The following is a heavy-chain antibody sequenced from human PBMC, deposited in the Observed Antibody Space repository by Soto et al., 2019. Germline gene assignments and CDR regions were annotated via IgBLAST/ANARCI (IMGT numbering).Heavy chain of an antibody. V-gene: IGHV3-21*01. J-gene: IGHJ4*02. CDR1: GFTFSSYS. Sequence: EVQLLESGGGLVKPGGSLRLSCAASGFTFSSYSMNWVRQAPGKGLEWVSSISSSSSYIYYADSVKGRFTISRDNAKNSLYLQMNSLRAEDTAVYYCARDQDDILTGYPYYFDYWGQGTLVTVSS. CDR3: ARDQDDILTGYPYYFDY. D-gene: IGHD3-9*01. CDR2: ISSSSSYI.